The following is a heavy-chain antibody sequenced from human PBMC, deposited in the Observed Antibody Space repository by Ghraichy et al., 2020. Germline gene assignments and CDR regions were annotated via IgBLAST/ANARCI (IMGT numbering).Heavy chain of an antibody. Sequence: SETLSLTCTVSGGSISSYYWSWIRQPPGKGLEWIGYIYYSGSTNYNPSLKSRVTISVDTSKNQFSLKLSSVTAADTAVYYCACSYYDFWSGYPYYYYGMDVWGQGTTVTVSS. CDR2: IYYSGST. CDR1: GGSISSYY. V-gene: IGHV4-59*08. CDR3: ACSYYDFWSGYPYYYYGMDV. D-gene: IGHD3-3*01. J-gene: IGHJ6*02.